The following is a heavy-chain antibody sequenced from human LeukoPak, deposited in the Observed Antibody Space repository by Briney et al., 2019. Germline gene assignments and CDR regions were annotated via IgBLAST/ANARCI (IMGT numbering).Heavy chain of an antibody. J-gene: IGHJ4*02. CDR1: GFTFSNYA. CDR2: ISGSGGST. CDR3: AKDQVVRGVSAFDY. Sequence: PGGSLRLSCAASGFTFSNYAMSCVRQAPGKGLEWVSAISGSGGSTYYADSVKGRFTISRDNSKNTLYLQMNSLRAEDTAVYYCAKDQVVRGVSAFDYWGQGTLVTVSS. D-gene: IGHD3-10*01. V-gene: IGHV3-23*01.